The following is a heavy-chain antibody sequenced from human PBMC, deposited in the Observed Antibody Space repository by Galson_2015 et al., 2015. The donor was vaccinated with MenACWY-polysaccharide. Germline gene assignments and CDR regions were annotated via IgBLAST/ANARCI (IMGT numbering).Heavy chain of an antibody. CDR2: TYNSAGT. CDR1: GGSVSRGNYH. CDR3: ARLESRGGSFGWFDP. J-gene: IGHJ5*02. D-gene: IGHD3-10*01. V-gene: IGHV4-61*01. Sequence: LSLTCTVSGGSVSRGNYHWSWIRQPPGKGLEWIGWTYNSAGTNYNSSLKSRFSISMDTSKNQFSLKFTSVSAADTAVYYCARLESRGGSFGWFDPWGQGTLVTVSS.